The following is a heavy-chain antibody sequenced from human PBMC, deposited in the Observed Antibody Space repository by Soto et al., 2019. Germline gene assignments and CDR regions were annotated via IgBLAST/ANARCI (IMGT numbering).Heavy chain of an antibody. D-gene: IGHD2-21*01. CDR2: INSDGSST. CDR1: GFTFSSYW. J-gene: IGHJ4*02. CDR3: ARVAYCGGERRRTEDY. V-gene: IGHV3-74*01. Sequence: GGSLRLSCAASGFTFSSYWMHWVRQAPGKGLVWVSRINSDGSSTSYADSVKGRFTISRDNAKNTLYLQMNSLRAEDTAVYYCARVAYCGGERRRTEDYWGQGTLVTVSS.